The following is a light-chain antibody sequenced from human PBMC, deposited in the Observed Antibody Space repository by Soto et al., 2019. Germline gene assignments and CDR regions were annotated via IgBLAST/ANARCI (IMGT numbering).Light chain of an antibody. Sequence: QSVLTQPPSASGSPGQPVTIPGPETSSDVGGYNYVPGDQQHPGKAPKLMISEASKRPSGVPDRFSGSKSGNTASLTVSGLQAEDEADYYCSSFAGNNNLVFGGGTKLTVL. CDR1: SSDVGGYNY. CDR3: SSFAGNNNLV. V-gene: IGLV2-8*01. CDR2: EAS. J-gene: IGLJ2*01.